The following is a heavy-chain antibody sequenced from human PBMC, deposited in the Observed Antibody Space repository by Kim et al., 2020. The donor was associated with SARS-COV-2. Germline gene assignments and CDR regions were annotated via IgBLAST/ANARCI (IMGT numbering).Heavy chain of an antibody. D-gene: IGHD3-22*01. V-gene: IGHV3-48*02. Sequence: DSVKGRFTISRDNAKSSLFLQMNSLGDEDTAVYYCARDYYDSSGYYSGGYWGQGTLVTVSS. J-gene: IGHJ4*02. CDR3: ARDYYDSSGYYSGGY.